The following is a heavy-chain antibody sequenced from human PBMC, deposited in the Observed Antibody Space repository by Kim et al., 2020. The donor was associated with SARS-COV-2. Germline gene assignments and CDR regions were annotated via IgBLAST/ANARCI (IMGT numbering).Heavy chain of an antibody. CDR3: ATDGI. V-gene: IGHV1-24*01. CDR2: FDTEDGET. Sequence: FDTEDGETNYAQKVQGRVTMTEDTSTATAYMELSSLRSEDTAVYYCATDGIWGQGTLVTVSS. J-gene: IGHJ4*02. D-gene: IGHD1-20*01.